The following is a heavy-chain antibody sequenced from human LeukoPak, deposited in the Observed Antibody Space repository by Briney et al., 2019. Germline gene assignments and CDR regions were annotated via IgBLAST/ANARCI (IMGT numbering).Heavy chain of an antibody. J-gene: IGHJ4*02. CDR2: IYYSGTT. CDR1: GGSISSYH. D-gene: IGHD2-8*01. V-gene: IGHV4-59*01. CDR3: ARLYCASGVCHSGY. Sequence: SETLSLTCTVSGGSISSYHWSWIRQPPGKGLEWIGYIYYSGTTNYNSSLRSRVTISVDTSKNQFSLNLSSVTAADTAVYYCARLYCASGVCHSGYWGQGTLVTVSS.